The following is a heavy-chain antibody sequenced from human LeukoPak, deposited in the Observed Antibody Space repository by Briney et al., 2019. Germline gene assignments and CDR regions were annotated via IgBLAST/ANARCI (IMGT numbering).Heavy chain of an antibody. CDR1: GGSISSYY. Sequence: SETLSLTCTVSGGSISSYYWSWMRQPPGKGLKWIGYIYYSGSTNYNPSLKSRVTISVDTSKNQFSLKLSSVTAADTAVYYCARGQQKLLPFDYWGQGTLVTVSS. J-gene: IGHJ4*02. CDR2: IYYSGST. V-gene: IGHV4-59*01. CDR3: ARGQQKLLPFDY. D-gene: IGHD6-13*01.